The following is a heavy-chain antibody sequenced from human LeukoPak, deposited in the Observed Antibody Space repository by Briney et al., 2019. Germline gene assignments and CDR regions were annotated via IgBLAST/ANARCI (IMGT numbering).Heavy chain of an antibody. J-gene: IGHJ3*02. CDR2: ISSSSSYI. D-gene: IGHD4-23*01. V-gene: IGHV3-21*01. CDR3: ARVYGGNSDDAFDI. Sequence: GGSLRLSCAASGFTFNSYAMNWVRQAPGKGLEWVSLISSSSSYIYYADSVKGRFTISRDNAKNSLYLQMNSLRAEDTAVYYCARVYGGNSDDAFDIWGQGTMVTVSS. CDR1: GFTFNSYA.